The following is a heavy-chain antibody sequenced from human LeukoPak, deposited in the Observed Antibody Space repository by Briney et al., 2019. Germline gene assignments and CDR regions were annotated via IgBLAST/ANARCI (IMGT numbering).Heavy chain of an antibody. CDR3: ARDPLLGYDSNPNAFDI. CDR1: GYSFTSYG. J-gene: IGHJ3*02. V-gene: IGHV1-18*01. Sequence: GASVKVSCKASGYSFTSYGFSWVRQAPGQGLEWMGWISAYNGNTNYAQKLQGRVTMATDTSTSTAYMELRSLRSDDTAVYYCARDPLLGYDSNPNAFDIWGQGTMVTVSS. D-gene: IGHD3-22*01. CDR2: ISAYNGNT.